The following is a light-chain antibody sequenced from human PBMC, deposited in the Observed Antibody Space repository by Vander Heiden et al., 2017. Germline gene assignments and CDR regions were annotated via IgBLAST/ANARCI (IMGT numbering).Light chain of an antibody. J-gene: IGLJ1*01. CDR1: SNDVGDYNF. V-gene: IGLV2-8*01. Sequence: ALTQPRSASGPHGQPVSISCTGTSNDVGDYNFVSWYHQNAGKAPTLLIFAVTKRPSGVADRFSGSKSGNTASLTVAGLQADDEADYYCSSYGGRDNPYVFGTGTRVTVL. CDR2: AVT. CDR3: SSYGGRDNPYV.